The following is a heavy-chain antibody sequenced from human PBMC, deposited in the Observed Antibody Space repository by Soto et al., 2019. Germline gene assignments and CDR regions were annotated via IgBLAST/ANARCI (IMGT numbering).Heavy chain of an antibody. J-gene: IGHJ3*02. CDR1: GFTVSSNY. CDR3: ARDEEKWFGDAFDI. D-gene: IGHD3-10*01. CDR2: IYSGGST. Sequence: GGSLRLSCAASGFTVSSNYMSWVRQAPGKGLEWVSVIYSGGSTYYADSVKGRFTISRDNSKNTLYLQMNSLRAEDTAVYYCARDEEKWFGDAFDIWGQGTMVTVSS. V-gene: IGHV3-66*01.